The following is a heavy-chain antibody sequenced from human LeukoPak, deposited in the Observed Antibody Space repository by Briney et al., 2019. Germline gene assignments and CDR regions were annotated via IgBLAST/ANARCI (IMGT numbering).Heavy chain of an antibody. D-gene: IGHD3-10*01. V-gene: IGHV4-34*01. CDR2: INHSGST. Sequence: SETLSLTCAVYGGSFSGYYWSWIRQPPGKRLEWIGEINHSGSTNYNPSLKSRVTISVDTSKNQFSLKLSSVTAADTAVYYCARRIGESNWFDPWGQGTLVTVSS. CDR1: GGSFSGYY. J-gene: IGHJ5*02. CDR3: ARRIGESNWFDP.